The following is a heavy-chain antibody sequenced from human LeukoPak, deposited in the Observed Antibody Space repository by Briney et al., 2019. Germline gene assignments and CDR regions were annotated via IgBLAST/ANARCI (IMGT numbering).Heavy chain of an antibody. CDR1: GDSISSNY. V-gene: IGHV4-59*01. Sequence: PSETLSLTCSVSGDSISSNYWSWVRQPPGKGLEWIGYMYYSGSTNYNPSTNYNPSLKSRVTISVDTSKNQFSLKLSSVTAADTAVYYCARDVGATPGYFDYWGQGTLVTVSS. CDR2: MYYSGST. D-gene: IGHD1-26*01. CDR3: ARDVGATPGYFDY. J-gene: IGHJ4*02.